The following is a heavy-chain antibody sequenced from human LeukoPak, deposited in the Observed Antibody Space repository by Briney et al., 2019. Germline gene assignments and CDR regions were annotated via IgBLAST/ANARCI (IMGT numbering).Heavy chain of an antibody. CDR3: ARSGGSRWYGDSFDI. CDR1: GYPFTDYD. D-gene: IGHD6-13*01. J-gene: IGHJ3*02. Sequence: ASVKVTCKASGYPFTDYDMHWVRQAPGQGLEWMGWISASSGNTNYAQRLQGRIILPADRSTSTVYMELRSLKSDDTAIYYCARSGGSRWYGDSFDIWGQGTMVPVSS. V-gene: IGHV1-18*01. CDR2: ISASSGNT.